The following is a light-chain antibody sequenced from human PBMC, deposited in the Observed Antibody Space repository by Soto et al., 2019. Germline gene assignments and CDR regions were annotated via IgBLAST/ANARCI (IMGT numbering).Light chain of an antibody. CDR1: QSLVSSDGNIY. CDR2: KAS. V-gene: IGKV1-39*01. J-gene: IGKJ1*01. CDR3: QQSYSTPRT. Sequence: MTHSPLSLPVTLGQPASISCSSSQSLVSSDGNIYLAWYQQKPGKAPKLLIYKASSLESGVPSRFSGSGSGTDFTLTISSLQPEDFATYYCQQSYSTPRTFGQGTKVDIK.